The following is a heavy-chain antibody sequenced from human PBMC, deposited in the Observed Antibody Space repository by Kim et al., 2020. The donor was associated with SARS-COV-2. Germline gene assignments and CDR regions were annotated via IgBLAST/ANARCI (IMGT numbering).Heavy chain of an antibody. J-gene: IGHJ5*01. CDR3: VKSVDSGGYFYERGGDS. CDR1: GFTFISYA. Sequence: GGSLRLSCAASGFTFISYAMSWVRQAPGKGLEWVSALRGGGRHTYFADSVKGRFTISRDNSRNTVHLQMNSLSAEDTAVYHCVKSVDSGGYFYERGGDSWGQGTLVTVSS. CDR2: LRGGGRHT. V-gene: IGHV3-23*01. D-gene: IGHD3-22*01.